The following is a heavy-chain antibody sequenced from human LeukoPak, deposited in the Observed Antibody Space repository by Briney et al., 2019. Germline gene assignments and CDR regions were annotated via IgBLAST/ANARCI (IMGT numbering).Heavy chain of an antibody. CDR3: ARFLAYYYDSSGYQRPKDAFDI. J-gene: IGHJ3*02. CDR1: GYTFTSYY. V-gene: IGHV1-46*01. Sequence: GASVKVSCKASGYTFTSYYIHWVRQAPGQGLEWMGIINPSGGSTNYAQRFQGRVTMTRDTSTSTVYMELSSLRSEDTAVYYCARFLAYYYDSSGYQRPKDAFDIWGQGTMVTVSS. D-gene: IGHD3-22*01. CDR2: INPSGGST.